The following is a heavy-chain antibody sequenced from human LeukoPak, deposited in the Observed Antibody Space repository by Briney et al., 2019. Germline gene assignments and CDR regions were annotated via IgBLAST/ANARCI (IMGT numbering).Heavy chain of an antibody. CDR2: IYHSGST. J-gene: IGHJ3*02. CDR1: GGSISSGGHS. CDR3: ARGGDAFDI. V-gene: IGHV4-30-2*01. Sequence: SQTLSLTCAVSGGSISSGGHSWSWIRQPPGKGLEWIGYIYHSGSTYYNPSLKSRVTISVDRSKNQFSLKLSSVTAADTAVYYCARGGDAFDIWGQGTMVTVSS.